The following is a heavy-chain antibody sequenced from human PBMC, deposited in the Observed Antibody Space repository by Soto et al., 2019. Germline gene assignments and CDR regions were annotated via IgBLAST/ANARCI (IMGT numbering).Heavy chain of an antibody. J-gene: IGHJ3*01. CDR1: GFTFSSYW. V-gene: IGHV3-74*01. D-gene: IGHD6-13*01. Sequence: GVSLRLSCSAAGFTFSSYWMHWVRQAPGKGLEWVSRIEGDGSSTTSADSVKGRFTVSRDDARNTLYLQMSSLRADDTAIYYCAREGLDTAGFFDVWGQGTMVTVSS. CDR3: AREGLDTAGFFDV. CDR2: IEGDGSST.